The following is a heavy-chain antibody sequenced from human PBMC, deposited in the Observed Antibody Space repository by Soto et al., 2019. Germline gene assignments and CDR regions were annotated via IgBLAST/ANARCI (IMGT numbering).Heavy chain of an antibody. V-gene: IGHV1-18*04. CDR1: GYTFTSYG. J-gene: IGHJ5*01. D-gene: IGHD7-27*01. Sequence: QVQLVQSGDEVKKPGASVRVSCEASGYTFTSYGVSWVRLAPGQGLEWMGWISGYNGDTFYEEKFQGRVTMTKVASKIKADMELRSVSSEDTGEYYCAIANWGDKYDSCGQGTLVNVSS. CDR2: ISGYNGDT. CDR3: AIANWGDKYDS.